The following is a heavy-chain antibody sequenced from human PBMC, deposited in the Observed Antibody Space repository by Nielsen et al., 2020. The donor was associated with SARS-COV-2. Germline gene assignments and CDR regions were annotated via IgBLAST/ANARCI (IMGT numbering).Heavy chain of an antibody. D-gene: IGHD3-16*01. J-gene: IGHJ4*02. CDR3: VRGLQVPNGLAHR. CDR2: INSDGSST. Sequence: ESLKISCAASAFTFSTYWTHWVRQAPGKGPVWVSRINSDGSSTSYADSVKGRFTISRDNAKNTLYLQMNSLRAEDTAVYYCVRGLQVPNGLAHRWGQGTLVTVSS. CDR1: AFTFSTYW. V-gene: IGHV3-74*01.